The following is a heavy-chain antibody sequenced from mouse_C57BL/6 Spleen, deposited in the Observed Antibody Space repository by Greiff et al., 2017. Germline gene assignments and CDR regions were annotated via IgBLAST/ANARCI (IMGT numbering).Heavy chain of an antibody. CDR3: ARGGNTGYFDV. V-gene: IGHV1-66*01. J-gene: IGHJ1*03. D-gene: IGHD2-1*01. Sequence: VQLQQPGPELVKPGASVKISCKASGYSFTSYYIHWVKQRPGQGLEWIGWIYPGSGNTKYNEKFKGKATLTADTSSSTAYMQLSSRKSEDSEVYYCARGGNTGYFDVWGTGTTVTVSS. CDR2: IYPGSGNT. CDR1: GYSFTSYY.